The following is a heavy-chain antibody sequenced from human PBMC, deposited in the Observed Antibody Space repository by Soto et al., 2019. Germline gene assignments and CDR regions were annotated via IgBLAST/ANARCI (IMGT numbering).Heavy chain of an antibody. V-gene: IGHV3-30-3*01. D-gene: IGHD6-13*01. CDR1: GFTFSTYA. Sequence: PGGSLRLSCAASGFTFSTYAMHWVRQAPGKGLECVAVVSYDGDNKYYADSVKGRFTISRDNSKNTLYLQMNSLRPEDTALYYCARARVKYGGSSWPANAFDIWGQGTMVTVSS. CDR2: VSYDGDNK. J-gene: IGHJ3*02. CDR3: ARARVKYGGSSWPANAFDI.